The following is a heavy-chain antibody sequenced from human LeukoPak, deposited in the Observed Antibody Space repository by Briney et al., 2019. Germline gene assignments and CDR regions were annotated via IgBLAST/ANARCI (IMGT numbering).Heavy chain of an antibody. CDR2: INPNSGGT. V-gene: IGHV1-2*02. CDR1: GYTFTGYY. CDR3: ARAEDFDWFGLDY. J-gene: IGHJ4*02. Sequence: ASVTVSCKASGYTFTGYYMHWVRQAPGQGLEWMGWINPNSGGTNYAQKFQGRVTMTRDTSISTAYMELSRLRSDDTAVYYCARAEDFDWFGLDYWGQGTLVTVSS. D-gene: IGHD3-9*01.